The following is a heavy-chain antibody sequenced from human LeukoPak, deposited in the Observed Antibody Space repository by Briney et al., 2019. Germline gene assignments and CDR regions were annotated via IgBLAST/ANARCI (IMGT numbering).Heavy chain of an antibody. V-gene: IGHV4-4*09. J-gene: IGHJ6*03. CDR1: GGSISGHY. D-gene: IGHD6-19*01. CDR3: ARTTARPAGSYYYYHYLHV. CDR2: IHSSGST. Sequence: KPSETLPLTCSVSGGSISGHYWNWLRQPPGKGLEWIGYIHSSGSTDYNPSLKSRVTLSVYTSKNQIALNLASLTAADTAVYYCARTTARPAGSYYYYHYLHVWGQGNTVTVSS.